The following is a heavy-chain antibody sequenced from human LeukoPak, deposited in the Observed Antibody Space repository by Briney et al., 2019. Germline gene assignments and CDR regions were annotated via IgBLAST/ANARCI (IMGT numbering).Heavy chain of an antibody. CDR1: GFTFSSYS. J-gene: IGHJ4*02. Sequence: GGSLRLSCAASGFTFSSYSMNWVRQAPGKGLEWVSSISSSGSTIYYADSVKGRFTISRDNAKNSLYLQMNSLRAEDTAVYYCARDLTEYYYDSSGYHGGDYWGQGTLVTVSS. CDR3: ARDLTEYYYDSSGYHGGDY. CDR2: ISSSGSTI. D-gene: IGHD3-22*01. V-gene: IGHV3-48*04.